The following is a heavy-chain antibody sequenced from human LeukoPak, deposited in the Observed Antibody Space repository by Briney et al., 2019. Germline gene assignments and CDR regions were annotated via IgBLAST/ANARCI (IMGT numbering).Heavy chain of an antibody. J-gene: IGHJ5*02. CDR2: MNPNSGNT. V-gene: IGHV1-8*01. Sequence: GASVKVSCKASGYTFTSYDINWVRQATGQGLEWMGWMNPNSGNTGYAQKFQGGVTMTRNTSISTAYMELSSLRSEDTAVYCCARGGPRPGDDWFDPWGQGTLVTVSS. CDR1: GYTFTSYD. D-gene: IGHD3-16*01. CDR3: ARGGPRPGDDWFDP.